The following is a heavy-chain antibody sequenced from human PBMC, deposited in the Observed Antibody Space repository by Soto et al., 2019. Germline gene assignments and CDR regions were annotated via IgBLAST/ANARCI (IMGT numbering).Heavy chain of an antibody. V-gene: IGHV1-58*01. D-gene: IGHD2-21*01. CDR2: IVVGSGNT. Sequence: QMQLVQSGPEVKKPGTSVKVSCKASGFTFTSSAVQWVRQARGQRLEWIGWIVVGSGNTNYAQKFQERVTITRDMSTSTAYMELSSLRSEDTAVYYCAADPVDIMVAMSYWGQGTLVTVSS. J-gene: IGHJ4*02. CDR3: AADPVDIMVAMSY. CDR1: GFTFTSSA.